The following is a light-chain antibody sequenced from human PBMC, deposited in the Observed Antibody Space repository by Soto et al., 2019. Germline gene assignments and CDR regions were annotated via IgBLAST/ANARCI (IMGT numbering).Light chain of an antibody. J-gene: IGLJ1*01. CDR3: SSYTSSRYV. CDR2: DVS. V-gene: IGLV2-14*01. Sequence: QSVLTQPASVSGSPGQSITISCTGTSSDVGGYNYVSWYQQHPGKAPKLMIYDVSNRPSGVSNRFSGSKSGNTASLTISGLQAEDEDDYYCSSYTSSRYVFGTGTKVTVL. CDR1: SSDVGGYNY.